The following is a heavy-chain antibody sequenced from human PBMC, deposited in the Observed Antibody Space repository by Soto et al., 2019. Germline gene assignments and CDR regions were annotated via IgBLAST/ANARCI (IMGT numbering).Heavy chain of an antibody. Sequence: GSVEGSCKGSGFTFTSYGISWVRQAPGQGAEWMGWVSAYNGNTNYAQKLQGRVTLTTDPSTSTTHKEPRSPGSDDTAVYYSAXVVRYFTSNSCSYYYYYGMDVWGQGTTVTVSS. V-gene: IGHV1-18*04. J-gene: IGHJ6*02. D-gene: IGHD2-2*01. CDR2: VSAYNGNT. CDR3: AXVVRYFTSNSCSYYYYYGMDV. CDR1: GFTFTSYG.